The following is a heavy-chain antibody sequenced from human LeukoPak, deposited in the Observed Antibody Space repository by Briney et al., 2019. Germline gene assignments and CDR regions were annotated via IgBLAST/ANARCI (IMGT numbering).Heavy chain of an antibody. D-gene: IGHD3-10*01. CDR2: IYHNGKT. J-gene: IGHJ6*03. V-gene: IGHV4-59*08. CDR3: ARGWEGSGSYKYYYMDV. Sequence: SETLSLTCTVSGGSFSNDYWSWIRQPPGKGLEWIGYIYHNGKTNYNPSLKSRVTISVDTSKNQFSLKLSSVTAADTAVYYCARGWEGSGSYKYYYMDVWGKGTTVTVSS. CDR1: GGSFSNDY.